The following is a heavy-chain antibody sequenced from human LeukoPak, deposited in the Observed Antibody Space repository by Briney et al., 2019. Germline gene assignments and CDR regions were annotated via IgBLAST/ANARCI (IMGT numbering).Heavy chain of an antibody. CDR1: GGTFTSYA. CDR3: ARVGRSIAARYYFDY. V-gene: IGHV1-69*05. J-gene: IGHJ4*02. D-gene: IGHD6-6*01. CDR2: IIPIFGTT. Sequence: GASVTVSCKASGGTFTSYAISWVRHGPGQGLEWMGGIIPIFGTTNYAQKFQGRVTITTDESTSNAYMELRSLRSEDTAVYYCARVGRSIAARYYFDYWGQGTLVTVSS.